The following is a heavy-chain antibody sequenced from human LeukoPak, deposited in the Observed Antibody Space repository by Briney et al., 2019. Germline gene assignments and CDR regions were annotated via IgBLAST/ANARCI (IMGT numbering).Heavy chain of an antibody. CDR2: IYYSGST. CDR3: ARETCSGGSCYSRYYNWFDP. D-gene: IGHD2-15*01. V-gene: IGHV4-39*07. J-gene: IGHJ5*02. Sequence: TTSETLSLTCTVSGGSISSSSYYWGWIRQPPGKGLEWIGSIYYSGSTYYNPSLKSRVTISVDTSKNQFSLKLSSVTAADTAVYYCARETCSGGSCYSRYYNWFDPWGQGTLVTVSS. CDR1: GGSISSSSYY.